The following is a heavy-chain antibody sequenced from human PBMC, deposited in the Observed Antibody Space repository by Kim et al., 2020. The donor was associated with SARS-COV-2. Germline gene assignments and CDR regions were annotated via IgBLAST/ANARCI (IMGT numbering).Heavy chain of an antibody. D-gene: IGHD2-2*01. CDR3: ARDVAPYCSSTSCWVMD. CDR2: ISYDGSNK. CDR1: GFTFSSYA. V-gene: IGHV3-30-3*01. Sequence: GGSLRLSCAASGFTFSSYAMHWVRQAPGKGLEWVAVISYDGSNKYYADSVKGRFTISRDNSKNTLYLQMNSLRAEDTAVYYCARDVAPYCSSTSCWVMD. J-gene: IGHJ6*01.